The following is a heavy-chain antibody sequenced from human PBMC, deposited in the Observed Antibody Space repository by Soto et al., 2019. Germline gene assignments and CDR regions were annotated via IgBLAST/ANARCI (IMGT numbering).Heavy chain of an antibody. Sequence: EVQLVESGGGVVQPGGSLRLSCAASGLTVSSNFMSWVRQTPGKGLEWVSILDRGGNTYYAASVKGRFTISRDNSKNTVYLQMNSLRPEDTAVYYCARDSHSPNRFDDWGQGTLVTVSS. CDR2: LDRGGNT. CDR1: GLTVSSNF. J-gene: IGHJ4*02. CDR3: ARDSHSPNRFDD. D-gene: IGHD2-21*01. V-gene: IGHV3-66*01.